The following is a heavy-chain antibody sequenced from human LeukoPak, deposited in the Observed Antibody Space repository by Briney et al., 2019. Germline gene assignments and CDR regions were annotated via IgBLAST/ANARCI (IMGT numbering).Heavy chain of an antibody. J-gene: IGHJ5*02. V-gene: IGHV1-46*01. CDR3: ARSYGDYAFDP. CDR2: INPSGGST. CDR1: GYSFSSYY. D-gene: IGHD4-17*01. Sequence: ASVKVSCKASGYSFSSYYMHWVRQAPGQGLEWMGIINPSGGSTSYAQKFQGRVTMTRDTSTSTVYMDLSSLRSEDTAVSYCARSYGDYAFDPWGQGTLVTVSS.